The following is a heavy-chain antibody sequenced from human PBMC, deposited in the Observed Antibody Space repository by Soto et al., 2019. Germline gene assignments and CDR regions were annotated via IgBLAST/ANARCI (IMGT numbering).Heavy chain of an antibody. V-gene: IGHV1-69*13. CDR3: ARSQGSSTSLEIYYYYYYGMDV. CDR1: GYTFTSYA. CDR2: IIPISDTT. D-gene: IGHD2-2*01. J-gene: IGHJ6*02. Sequence: GASVKVSCKASGYTFTSYAISWVRQAPGQGLEWMGGIIPISDTTNYAQKFKGRVTITADESTSTAYMELSSMRSEDTAVYYCARSQGSSTSLEIYYYYYYGMDVWGQGTTVTVSS.